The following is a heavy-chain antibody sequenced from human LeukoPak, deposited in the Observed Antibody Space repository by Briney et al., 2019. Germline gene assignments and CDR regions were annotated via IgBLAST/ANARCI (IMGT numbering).Heavy chain of an antibody. V-gene: IGHV3-30-3*01. CDR3: ARDENYYGSGPFDY. D-gene: IGHD3-10*01. J-gene: IGHJ4*02. CDR2: ISYDGSNK. Sequence: GGSLKLSCAASGFTFSSYAMHWVRQAPGKGLEWVAVISYDGSNKYYADSVKGRFTISRDNSKNTLYLQMNSLRAEDTAVYYCARDENYYGSGPFDYWGQGTLVTVSP. CDR1: GFTFSSYA.